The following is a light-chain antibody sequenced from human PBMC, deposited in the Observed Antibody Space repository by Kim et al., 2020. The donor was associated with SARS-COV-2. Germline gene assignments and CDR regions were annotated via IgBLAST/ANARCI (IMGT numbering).Light chain of an antibody. Sequence: EIVLTQSPGTLSLSPGERATLSCRASQSVSSSYLAWYQQKPVQAPRLLIYGASSRATGIPDRFSGSGSGTDFTLTISRLEPEDFALYYCQQYGSSLWTFGQGTKVDIK. CDR2: GAS. CDR1: QSVSSSY. CDR3: QQYGSSLWT. V-gene: IGKV3-20*01. J-gene: IGKJ1*01.